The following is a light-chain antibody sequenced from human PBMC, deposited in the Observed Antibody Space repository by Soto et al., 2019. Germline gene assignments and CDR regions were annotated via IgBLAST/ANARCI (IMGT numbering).Light chain of an antibody. J-gene: IGKJ4*01. CDR2: DAS. CDR3: QQRSNWPLT. Sequence: EIVLTQSPATLSLSPGERATLSCSASQSVSSYLAWYQQKPGQAPSLLIYDASNMDTGIPARFSGSGSGTDFTLTISSLEPEDFAVYYCQQRSNWPLTFGGETKVEIK. V-gene: IGKV3-11*01. CDR1: QSVSSY.